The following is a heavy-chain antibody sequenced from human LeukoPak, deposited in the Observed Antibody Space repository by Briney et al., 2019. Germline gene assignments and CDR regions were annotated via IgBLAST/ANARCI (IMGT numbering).Heavy chain of an antibody. CDR1: GYTFTSYD. J-gene: IGHJ5*02. D-gene: IGHD3-10*01. CDR3: ARRRPYYYGSGSYGWFDP. V-gene: IGHV1-8*01. Sequence: PWASVKVSCKASGYTFTSYDINWVRQATGQGLEWMGWMNPNSGNTGYAQKFQGRVTMTRNTSISTAYMELSSLRSEDTAVYYCARRRPYYYGSGSYGWFDPWGQGTLVTVSS. CDR2: MNPNSGNT.